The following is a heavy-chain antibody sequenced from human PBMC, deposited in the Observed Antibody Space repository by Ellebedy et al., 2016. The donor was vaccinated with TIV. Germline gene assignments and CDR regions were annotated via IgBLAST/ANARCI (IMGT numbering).Heavy chain of an antibody. CDR1: GYSFTSYW. CDR2: IDPSDSYT. Sequence: GESLKISCKGSGYSFTSYWNSWVRQMPEKGLEWMGKIDPSDSYTNYSQSFQGHVTISTDKSINTAYLQWSSLKASDTAMYYCPRHIPPHLPVHWGQGTLVTVSS. CDR3: PRHIPPHLPVH. V-gene: IGHV5-10-1*01. D-gene: IGHD2-2*01. J-gene: IGHJ1*01.